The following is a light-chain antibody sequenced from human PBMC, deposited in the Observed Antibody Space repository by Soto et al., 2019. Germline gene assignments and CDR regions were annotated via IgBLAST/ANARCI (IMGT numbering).Light chain of an antibody. V-gene: IGKV3-11*01. CDR2: DAS. Sequence: EIVLTQSPATLSLSPGERATLSCRASQSVRRYLAWYQQKPGQAPRLLIHDASNRATGIPARFSGSGSGTDFTLTISSLEPEDFVVYYCQQRSNWPLITFGQGTRLEIK. CDR1: QSVRRY. J-gene: IGKJ5*01. CDR3: QQRSNWPLIT.